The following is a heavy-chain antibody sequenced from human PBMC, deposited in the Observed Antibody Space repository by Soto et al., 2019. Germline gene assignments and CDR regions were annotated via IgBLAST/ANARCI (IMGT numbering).Heavy chain of an antibody. Sequence: PGGSLRLSCAASGFTFSSYAMSWVRQAPGKGLEWVSTINSGGSTYYADSVKGRFTISRDNSKNTLYLQMNSLRVEDTAVYYCAKELHDSSGSPMYYFDYWGPGTLVTVSS. CDR3: AKELHDSSGSPMYYFDY. D-gene: IGHD3-22*01. J-gene: IGHJ4*02. V-gene: IGHV3-23*01. CDR2: INSGGST. CDR1: GFTFSSYA.